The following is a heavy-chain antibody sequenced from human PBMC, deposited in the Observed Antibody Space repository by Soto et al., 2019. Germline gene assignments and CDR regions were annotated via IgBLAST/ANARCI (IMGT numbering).Heavy chain of an antibody. CDR1: GFTFSSYA. Sequence: GGSLRLSWAASGFTFSSYAMSWVRQAPGKGLEWVSAISGSGGSTYYADSVKGRFTISRDNSKNTLYLQMNSLRAEDTAVYYCAKDLIAQVAGSAFDIWGQGTMVTVSS. D-gene: IGHD6-19*01. CDR2: ISGSGGST. CDR3: AKDLIAQVAGSAFDI. J-gene: IGHJ3*02. V-gene: IGHV3-23*01.